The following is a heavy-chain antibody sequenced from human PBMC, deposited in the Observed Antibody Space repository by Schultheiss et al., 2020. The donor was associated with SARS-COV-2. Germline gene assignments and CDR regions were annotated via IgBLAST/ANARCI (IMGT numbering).Heavy chain of an antibody. D-gene: IGHD3-3*02. Sequence: SETLSLTCTVSGGSISSYYWSWIRQPPGKGLEWIGYIYYSGSTNYNPSLKSRVTISVDTSKNQFSLKLSSVTAADTAVYYCAGEGPLATHWYFDLWGRGTLVTVSS. CDR3: AGEGPLATHWYFDL. CDR1: GGSISSYY. V-gene: IGHV4-59*01. J-gene: IGHJ2*01. CDR2: IYYSGST.